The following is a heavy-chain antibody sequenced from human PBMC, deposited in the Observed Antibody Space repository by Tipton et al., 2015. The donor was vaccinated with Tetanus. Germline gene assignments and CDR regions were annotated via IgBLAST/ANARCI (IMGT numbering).Heavy chain of an antibody. V-gene: IGHV5-51*01. CDR1: GYIFNNYW. Sequence: QLVQSGGEVKKPGESLKISCKGSGYIFNNYWIGWVRQKPGKGLEWMGLIYPGDSDTRYSPSFQGQVPISVDKSINTAYLQWSSLKASDTSMFYCARAHCTDGVCNFDFWGQGALVTVAS. CDR2: IYPGDSDT. J-gene: IGHJ4*02. CDR3: ARAHCTDGVCNFDF. D-gene: IGHD2-8*01.